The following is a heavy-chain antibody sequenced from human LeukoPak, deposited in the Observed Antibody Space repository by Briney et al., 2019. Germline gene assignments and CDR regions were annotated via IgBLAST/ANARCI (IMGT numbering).Heavy chain of an antibody. Sequence: SETLSLTCTVSGGSISSYYWSWIRQPPGKGLEWIGYIYYSGSTNYNPSLKSRVTISVDTSKNQFSLKLSSVTAADTAVYYCARGGRTMVRGVLGDVWGQGTTVTASS. J-gene: IGHJ6*02. CDR2: IYYSGST. CDR1: GGSISSYY. V-gene: IGHV4-59*01. D-gene: IGHD3-10*01. CDR3: ARGGRTMVRGVLGDV.